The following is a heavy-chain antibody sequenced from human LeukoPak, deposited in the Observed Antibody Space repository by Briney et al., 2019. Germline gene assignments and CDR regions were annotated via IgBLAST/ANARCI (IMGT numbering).Heavy chain of an antibody. V-gene: IGHV3-23*01. J-gene: IGHJ4*02. D-gene: IGHD2-2*01. CDR3: AKVRSGSSTWALRIFDN. Sequence: ETLSLTCTVSGGSISSSSYYWGWIRQPPGKGLEWVSAISGSGGSTYYADSVKGRFTISRDNSKNTLYLQMNSLRAEDTAVYYCAKVRSGSSTWALRIFDNWGQGTLVTVSS. CDR2: ISGSGGST. CDR1: GGSISSSSYY.